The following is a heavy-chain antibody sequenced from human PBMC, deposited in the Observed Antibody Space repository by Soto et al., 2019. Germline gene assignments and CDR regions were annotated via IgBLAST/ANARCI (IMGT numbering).Heavy chain of an antibody. Sequence: GGSLRLSCAASGFTFSSYAMSWVRQAPGKGLEWVANIKQDGSEKYYVDSVKGRFTISRDNAKNSLYLQMNSLRAEDTAVYYCAREIAVAPGMDVWGQGTTVTVSS. V-gene: IGHV3-7*01. J-gene: IGHJ6*02. D-gene: IGHD6-19*01. CDR3: AREIAVAPGMDV. CDR2: IKQDGSEK. CDR1: GFTFSSYA.